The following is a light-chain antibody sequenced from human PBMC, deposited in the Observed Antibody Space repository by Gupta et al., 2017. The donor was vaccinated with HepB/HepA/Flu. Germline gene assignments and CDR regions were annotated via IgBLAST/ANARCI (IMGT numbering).Light chain of an antibody. CDR3: QVWDTGSVLRPV. V-gene: IGLV3-21*02. J-gene: IGLJ1*01. Sequence: SFVLTQPHSLAVAPGETARLTCGGNNVGSKSVNWYQQKPGQAPVLVLLVDTDRPSGCAGRFSDSISGNTATLTIDEVEAWDEADYYCQVWDTGSVLRPVFGSGTTVSVL. CDR1: NVGSKS. CDR2: VDT.